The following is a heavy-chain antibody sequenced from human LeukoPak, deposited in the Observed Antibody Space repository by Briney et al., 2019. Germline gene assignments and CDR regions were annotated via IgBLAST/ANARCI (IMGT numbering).Heavy chain of an antibody. Sequence: GASVKVSCKASGYTFTSYGISWVRQAPGQGLEWMGWISAYNGNTNYAQKLQGRVTMTTDTSTSTAYMGLRSLRSDDTAVYYCARTPINYYGGNSELGYFDYWGQGTLVTVSS. D-gene: IGHD4-23*01. J-gene: IGHJ4*02. CDR3: ARTPINYYGGNSELGYFDY. CDR1: GYTFTSYG. V-gene: IGHV1-18*01. CDR2: ISAYNGNT.